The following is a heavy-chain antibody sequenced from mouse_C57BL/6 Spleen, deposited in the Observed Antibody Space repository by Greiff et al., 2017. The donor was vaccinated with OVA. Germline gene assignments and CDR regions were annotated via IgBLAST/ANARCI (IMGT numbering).Heavy chain of an antibody. CDR2: ILPGRGST. CDR3: AGPSTTVPYYFDY. V-gene: IGHV1-9*01. Sequence: QVQLQQSGAELMKPGASVKLSCKATGYTFTGYWLEWVKQRPGHGLEWIGEILPGRGSTNYNEKFKGKASFTSDTSSNTAYMQLSSRTTEDSAIDYCAGPSTTVPYYFDYWGQGTTLTVSS. D-gene: IGHD1-1*01. CDR1: GYTFTGYW. J-gene: IGHJ2*01.